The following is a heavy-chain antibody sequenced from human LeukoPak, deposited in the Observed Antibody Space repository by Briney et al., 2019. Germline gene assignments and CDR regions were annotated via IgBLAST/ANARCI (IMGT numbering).Heavy chain of an antibody. CDR2: IYYNGIP. J-gene: IGHJ4*02. CDR3: ARALWRGYSYGWVDY. D-gene: IGHD5-18*01. Sequence: SETLSLTCIVSGGSITSDYWSWIRQPPGRGLEWIGSIYYNGIPNYNPSLKSRVTISIDTSKSQFSLRLISVTAADTAMYYCARALWRGYSYGWVDYWGQGTLVTVSS. V-gene: IGHV4-59*01. CDR1: GGSITSDY.